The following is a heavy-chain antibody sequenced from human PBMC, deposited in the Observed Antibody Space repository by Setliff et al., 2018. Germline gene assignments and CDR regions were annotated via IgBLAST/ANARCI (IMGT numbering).Heavy chain of an antibody. V-gene: IGHV4-4*02. J-gene: IGHJ4*02. D-gene: IGHD3-16*01. Sequence: SETLSLTCGVSGASINSLTWWSWVRQPPGKGLEWIGEIYHDGNPIYDPSAVHYTPSLKSRVNISVDESKNQFSLKLTSLTAADTAVYYCARGGGGYHSDFWGPGILVTVSS. CDR1: GASINSLTW. CDR3: ARGGGGYHSDF. CDR2: IYHDGNP.